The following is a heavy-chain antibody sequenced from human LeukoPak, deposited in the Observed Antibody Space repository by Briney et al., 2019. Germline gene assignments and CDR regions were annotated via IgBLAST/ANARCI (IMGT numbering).Heavy chain of an antibody. Sequence: PGGTLRLSCAASGFTFSSYGMSWVRQAPGKGLEWVSSITSSSSYIYYADSVKGRFTISRDNAKNSLYLQINSLRAEDTAVYYCAGGPYSGGYGDYYYYYMDVWGKGTTVTISS. CDR3: AGGPYSGGYGDYYYYYMDV. D-gene: IGHD1-26*01. CDR2: ITSSSSYI. J-gene: IGHJ6*03. CDR1: GFTFSSYG. V-gene: IGHV3-21*01.